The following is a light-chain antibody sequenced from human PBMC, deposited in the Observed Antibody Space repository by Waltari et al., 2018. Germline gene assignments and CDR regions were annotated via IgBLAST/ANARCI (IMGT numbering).Light chain of an antibody. CDR1: QSVSSY. V-gene: IGKV3-11*01. CDR2: DAS. CDR3: QQRSNWPV. J-gene: IGKJ5*01. Sequence: EIVLTQSPATLSLSPGERATLSCRASQSVSSYLAWYQQKPGQAPRLLIYDASNRATGIPARFSGSGSVTDFTLTISSLEPEDFAVYYCQQRSNWPVFGQGTRLEIK.